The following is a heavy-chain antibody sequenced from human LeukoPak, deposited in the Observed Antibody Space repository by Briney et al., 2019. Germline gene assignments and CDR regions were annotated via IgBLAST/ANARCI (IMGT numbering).Heavy chain of an antibody. J-gene: IGHJ4*02. CDR1: GGSISSYY. V-gene: IGHV4-59*01. D-gene: IGHD5-24*01. CDR2: IYYSRST. Sequence: PSETLSLTCTVSGGSISSYYWSWIRQPPGKGLEWIGYIYYSRSTNYNPSLKSRVTISVDTSKNQFSLKLSSVTAADTAVYYCARDRSDDGYNPYYFDYWGQGTLVTVSS. CDR3: ARDRSDDGYNPYYFDY.